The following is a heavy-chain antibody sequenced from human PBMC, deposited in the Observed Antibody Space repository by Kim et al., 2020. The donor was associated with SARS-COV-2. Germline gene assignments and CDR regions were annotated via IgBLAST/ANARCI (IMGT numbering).Heavy chain of an antibody. J-gene: IGHJ6*02. CDR3: AKAQQRGYYYGMDV. V-gene: IGHV3-9*01. Sequence: ADSVKGRFTISRDNAKNSLYLQMNSLRAEDTALYYCAKAQQRGYYYGMDVWGQGTTVTVSS.